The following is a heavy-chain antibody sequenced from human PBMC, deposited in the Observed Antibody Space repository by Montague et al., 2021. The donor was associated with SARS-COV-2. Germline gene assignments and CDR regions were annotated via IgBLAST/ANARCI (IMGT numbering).Heavy chain of an antibody. V-gene: IGHV4-59*12. CDR3: ARGLFYWVQRTLVTAASAAPVIIRRVTSSDDTSKILFSRTVGATTVADTAVDYGARGLDT. CDR1: GGSISSYY. Sequence: SETLSLTCTVSGGSISSYYWSWIRQPPGKGLEWIGDINHSGSTNYNPSFKSRVTISVDTSKNQFSLKLSSVTAADTAVYYCARGLFYWVQRTLVTAASAAPVIIRRVTSSDDTSKILFSRTVGATTVADTAVDYGARGLDTWGQGTLVTVSS. J-gene: IGHJ5*02. CDR2: INHSGST. D-gene: IGHD1-26*01.